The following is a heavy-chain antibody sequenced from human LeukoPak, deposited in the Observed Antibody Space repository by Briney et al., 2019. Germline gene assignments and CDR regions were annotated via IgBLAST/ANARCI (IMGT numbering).Heavy chain of an antibody. D-gene: IGHD2-15*01. CDR2: IIPIFGTA. CDR1: GYTFTSFY. V-gene: IGHV1-69*13. J-gene: IGHJ5*02. Sequence: SVKVSCKASGYTFTSFYMHWVRQAPGQGLEWMGGIIPIFGTANYAQKFQGRVTITADESTSTAYMELSSLRSEDTAVYYCARSLRAVVVAASWFDPWGQGTLVTVSS. CDR3: ARSLRAVVVAASWFDP.